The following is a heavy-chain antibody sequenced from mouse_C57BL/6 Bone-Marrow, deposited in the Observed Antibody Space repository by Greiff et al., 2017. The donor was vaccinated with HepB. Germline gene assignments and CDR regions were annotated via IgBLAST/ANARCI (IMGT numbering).Heavy chain of an antibody. Sequence: QVQLQQPGAELVKPGASVKLSCKASGYTFTSYWMQWVKQRPGQGLEWIGEIDPSDSYTNYHQKFKGKATLTVDTSSSTAYMQRSSLTSEDSAVYYCAREQNSNYRRGAMDYWGQGTSGTVSS. V-gene: IGHV1-50*01. D-gene: IGHD2-5*01. CDR1: GYTFTSYW. CDR2: IDPSDSYT. CDR3: AREQNSNYRRGAMDY. J-gene: IGHJ4*01.